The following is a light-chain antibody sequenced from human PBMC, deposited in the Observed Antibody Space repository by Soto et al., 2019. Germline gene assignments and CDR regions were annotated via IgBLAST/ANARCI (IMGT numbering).Light chain of an antibody. Sequence: DIVMTQSPATLSVSPGETATLSCRASESLSDNLAWYQQKPGQAPRLHIYGASTRATGIPARFSGSGSGTEFTLNVSSLQSEDFAIYSCQYYHHSPPYTFGQGTKLEIK. V-gene: IGKV3D-15*01. CDR2: GAS. CDR1: ESLSDN. J-gene: IGKJ2*01. CDR3: QYYHHSPPYT.